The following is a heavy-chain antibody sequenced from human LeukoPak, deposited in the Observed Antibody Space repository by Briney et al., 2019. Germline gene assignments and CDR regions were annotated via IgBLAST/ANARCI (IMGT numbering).Heavy chain of an antibody. V-gene: IGHV3-7*01. CDR1: GFTFSSYA. CDR2: IKQDGSEK. J-gene: IGHJ4*02. CDR3: AAGSVVVPAATNR. Sequence: PGGSLRLSCAASGFTFSSYAMSWVRQAPGKGLEWVANIKQDGSEKYYVDSVKGRFTISRDNAKNSLYLQMNSLRAEDTAVYYCAAGSVVVPAATNRWGQGTLVTVSS. D-gene: IGHD2-2*01.